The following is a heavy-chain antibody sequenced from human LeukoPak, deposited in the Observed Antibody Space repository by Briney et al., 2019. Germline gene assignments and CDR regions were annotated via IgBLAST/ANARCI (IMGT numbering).Heavy chain of an antibody. D-gene: IGHD1-7*01. CDR2: TYYRSKLFN. J-gene: IGHJ5*02. CDR3: ARECEYNWKYCWFDP. CDR1: GDSVSSNSAA. V-gene: IGHV6-1*01. Sequence: SQTLSLTCAISGDSVSSNSAAWNWIRQSPSRGLEWLGRTYYRSKLFNDYAASVKSRITINPDTSKNQFSLQLNSVTPEDTAVYYCARECEYNWKYCWFDPWGQGTLVTVSS.